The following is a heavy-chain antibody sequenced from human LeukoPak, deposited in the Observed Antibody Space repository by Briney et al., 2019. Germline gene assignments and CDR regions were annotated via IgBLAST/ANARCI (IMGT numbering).Heavy chain of an antibody. D-gene: IGHD6-19*01. CDR1: GGSISSYY. V-gene: IGHV4-59*08. CDR3: ARHLKYSSGWYGTSGVDY. Sequence: SETLSLTGTVSGGSISSYYWSWIRQPPGKGLEWIGYIYYSGSTNYNPSLKSRVTISVDTSKNQFSLKLSSVTAADTAVYYCARHLKYSSGWYGTSGVDYWGQGTLVTVSS. CDR2: IYYSGST. J-gene: IGHJ4*02.